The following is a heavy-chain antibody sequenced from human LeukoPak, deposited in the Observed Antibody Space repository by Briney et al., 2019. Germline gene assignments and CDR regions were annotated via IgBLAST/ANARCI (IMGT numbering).Heavy chain of an antibody. J-gene: IGHJ3*02. V-gene: IGHV4-34*01. Sequence: SETLSLTCAVYGGSFSGYYWSWIRQPPGKGLEWIGEINHSGSTNYNPSLKSRVTISVDTSKNQFSLKLSSVTAADTAMYYCARGDYNPFDIWGQGTMVTVSS. CDR1: GGSFSGYY. CDR2: INHSGST. CDR3: ARGDYNPFDI. D-gene: IGHD4-11*01.